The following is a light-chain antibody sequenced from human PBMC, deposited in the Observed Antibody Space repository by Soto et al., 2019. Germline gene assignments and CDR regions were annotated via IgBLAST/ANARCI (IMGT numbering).Light chain of an antibody. CDR3: QQLNSYPLT. CDR2: AAS. CDR1: QGISSY. Sequence: DIQLTQSPSFLSASVGDRVTITCRASQGISSYLAWYQQIPGKAPKLLIYAASTLKSGVPSTFSGSGSGTEFTLTISSLQPEDFATYYCQQLNSYPLTFGGGTKVEIK. J-gene: IGKJ4*01. V-gene: IGKV1-9*01.